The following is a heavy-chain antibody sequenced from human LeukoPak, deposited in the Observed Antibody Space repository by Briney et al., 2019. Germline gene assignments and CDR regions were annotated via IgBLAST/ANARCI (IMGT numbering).Heavy chain of an antibody. CDR2: IYYSGST. V-gene: IGHV4-61*08. J-gene: IGHJ3*02. D-gene: IGHD5-24*01. CDR3: AATRGRWLQYGCPSCDDAFDI. CDR1: GGSISSGGYY. Sequence: PSQTLSLTCTVSGGSISSGGYYWSWIRQHPGKGLEWIGYIYYSGSTNYNPSLKSRVTISVDTSKNQFSLKLSSVTAADTAVYYCAATRGRWLQYGCPSCDDAFDIWGQGTMVTVSS.